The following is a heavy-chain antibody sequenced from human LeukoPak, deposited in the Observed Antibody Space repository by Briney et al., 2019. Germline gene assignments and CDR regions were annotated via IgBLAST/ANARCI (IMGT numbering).Heavy chain of an antibody. D-gene: IGHD2-2*01. V-gene: IGHV3-7*05. CDR3: ARDQRYCSSSSCPWEPFDY. CDR1: GFSVGSNY. J-gene: IGHJ4*02. Sequence: PGGSLRLSCAASGFSVGSNYMNWVRQAPGKGLERVTNIKQDGSEKYYVDSVKGRFTISRDNAKNSLYLQMNSLRAEDTAVYYCARDQRYCSSSSCPWEPFDYWGQGTLVTVSS. CDR2: IKQDGSEK.